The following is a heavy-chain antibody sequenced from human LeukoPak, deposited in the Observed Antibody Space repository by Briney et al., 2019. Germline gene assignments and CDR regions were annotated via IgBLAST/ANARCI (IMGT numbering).Heavy chain of an antibody. CDR1: GGSISSYY. D-gene: IGHD3-3*01. V-gene: IGHV4-59*12. CDR2: IYYSGST. Sequence: SETLSLTCTVSGGSISSYYWSWIRQPPGKGLEWIGYIYYSGSTNYNPSLKSRVTISVDTSKNQFSLKLSSVTAADTAVYYCARGYDFWSGYPSYNNWFDPWGQGTLVTVSS. J-gene: IGHJ5*02. CDR3: ARGYDFWSGYPSYNNWFDP.